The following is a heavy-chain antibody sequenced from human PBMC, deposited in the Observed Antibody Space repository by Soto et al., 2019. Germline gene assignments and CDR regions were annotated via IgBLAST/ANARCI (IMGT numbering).Heavy chain of an antibody. CDR2: IDAGNGNS. V-gene: IGHV1-3*01. CDR3: ARDLWFGQFPYYFDY. D-gene: IGHD3-10*01. J-gene: IGHJ4*02. Sequence: GASVKVSCKASGYTFTSYDINWVRQAPGQRLEWMGWIDAGNGNSQFSQKFQDRVTFTRETSASTAYMDLSSLRSEDTAVYYCARDLWFGQFPYYFDYWGQGTLVTVSS. CDR1: GYTFTSYD.